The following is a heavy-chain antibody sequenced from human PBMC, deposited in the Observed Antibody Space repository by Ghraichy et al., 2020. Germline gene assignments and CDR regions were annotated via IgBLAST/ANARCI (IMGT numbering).Heavy chain of an antibody. J-gene: IGHJ6*02. CDR1: GGSISGYY. Sequence: SETLSLTCSVSGGSISGYYWSWIRQPPGKGLEWIGYIYHSGSTYYNPSLNSRVTISVDTPKNQFSLKLRSVTAADTAVYYCARVGELPLIWELYGMDVWGQGTTVTVSS. V-gene: IGHV4-59*01. CDR3: ARVGELPLIWELYGMDV. CDR2: IYHSGST. D-gene: IGHD3-16*01.